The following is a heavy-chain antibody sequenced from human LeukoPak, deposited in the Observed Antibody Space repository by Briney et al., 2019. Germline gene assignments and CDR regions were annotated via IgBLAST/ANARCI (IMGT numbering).Heavy chain of an antibody. CDR1: GLTFSTCG. D-gene: IGHD3-22*01. CDR3: AKDRSYYDSGGYRNFDY. CDR2: IRYDGSNK. Sequence: GGSLRLSCAASGLTFSTCGMHWVRQAPGKGLEWVAFIRYDGSNKLYADPVKGRFIISRDNSENTLHLQMNSPRAEDTAVYYCAKDRSYYDSGGYRNFDYWGQGTLVTVSS. V-gene: IGHV3-30*02. J-gene: IGHJ4*02.